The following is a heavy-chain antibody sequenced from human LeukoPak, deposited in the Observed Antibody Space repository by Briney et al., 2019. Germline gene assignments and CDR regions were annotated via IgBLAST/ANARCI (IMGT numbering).Heavy chain of an antibody. J-gene: IGHJ6*03. D-gene: IGHD5-18*01. Sequence: ASVKVSCKASGGTFSSYAISWVRQAPGQGLEWMGGIIPIFGTANYAQKFQGRVTITADKSTSTAYMELSSLRSEDTAVYYCARGIGLGDTAMVSHYYYMDVWGKGTTVTVSS. CDR3: ARGIGLGDTAMVSHYYYMDV. CDR1: GGTFSSYA. V-gene: IGHV1-69*06. CDR2: IIPIFGTA.